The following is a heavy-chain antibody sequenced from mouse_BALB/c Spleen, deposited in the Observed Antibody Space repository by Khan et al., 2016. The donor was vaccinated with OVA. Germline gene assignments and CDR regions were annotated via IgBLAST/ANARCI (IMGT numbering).Heavy chain of an antibody. CDR1: GFTFSNYA. V-gene: IGHV5-6-5*01. CDR2: ISTGDTT. Sequence: EVELVESGGGLVKPGGSLKVSCAASGFTFSNYAMSWVRQTPEKRLEWVASISTGDTTYYPDSVKGRFTISRDNARNILYLQMSSLRSDDTAMYYCAGDYWFVYWGQGTLVTVSA. J-gene: IGHJ3*01. CDR3: AGDYWFVY.